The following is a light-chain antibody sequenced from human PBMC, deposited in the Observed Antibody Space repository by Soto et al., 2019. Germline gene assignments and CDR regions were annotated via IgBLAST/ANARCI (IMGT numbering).Light chain of an antibody. CDR1: QSLRSS. CDR2: DAS. Sequence: ETMMTQSPDTLSVSLGERATLSCRASQSLRSSLAWYQQKPGQAPRLLIYDASTRATGIPARFSGSGSGTDFTLTTSGMQSEDFAVYYCQQSNNWPQTFGQGTKVEIK. V-gene: IGKV3-15*01. CDR3: QQSNNWPQT. J-gene: IGKJ1*01.